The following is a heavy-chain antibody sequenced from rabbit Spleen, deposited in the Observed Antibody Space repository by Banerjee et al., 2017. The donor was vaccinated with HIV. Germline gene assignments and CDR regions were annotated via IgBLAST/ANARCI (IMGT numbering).Heavy chain of an antibody. V-gene: IGHV1S47*01. CDR3: ARKVGYSAGGDAWTL. D-gene: IGHD7-1*01. J-gene: IGHJ4*01. Sequence: QEQLVESGGGLVQPGGSLKLSCKASGFDFSTYGVNWVRQAPGKGLEWIGYIDPVFGIAVYASWVNGRFTISRDNAQNTLYLQLNSLTAADTATYFCARKVGYSAGGDAWTLWGPGTLVTVS. CDR1: GFDFSTYG. CDR2: IDPVFGIA.